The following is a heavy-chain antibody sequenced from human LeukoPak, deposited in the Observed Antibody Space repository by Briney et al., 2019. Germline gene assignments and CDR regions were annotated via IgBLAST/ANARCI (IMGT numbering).Heavy chain of an antibody. Sequence: GGSLRLSCAAPGFTVSSNYMSWVRQAPGKGLEWVSVIYSGGSTYYADSVKGRFTISRDNSKNTLYLQMNSLRAEDTAVYYCARVRGRYYYDSSGLSPGEFDYWGQGTLVTVSS. CDR1: GFTVSSNY. V-gene: IGHV3-53*01. CDR3: ARVRGRYYYDSSGLSPGEFDY. J-gene: IGHJ4*02. D-gene: IGHD3-22*01. CDR2: IYSGGST.